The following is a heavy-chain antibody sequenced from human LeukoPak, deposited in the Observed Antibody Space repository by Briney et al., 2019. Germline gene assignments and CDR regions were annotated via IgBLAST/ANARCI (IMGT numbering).Heavy chain of an antibody. J-gene: IGHJ4*02. V-gene: IGHV4-59*08. Sequence: KPSETLSLTCTVSGGSISSYYWSWIRQPPGKGLEWIGYIYYSGSTNYNPSLKSRVTITVDTSKNQFSLKVSSVTAADTAVYYCASRIAAAGTDHWGQGTLVTVSS. CDR1: GGSISSYY. D-gene: IGHD6-13*01. CDR3: ASRIAAAGTDH. CDR2: IYYSGST.